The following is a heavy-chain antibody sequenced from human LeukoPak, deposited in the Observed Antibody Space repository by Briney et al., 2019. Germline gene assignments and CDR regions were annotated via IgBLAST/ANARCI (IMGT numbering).Heavy chain of an antibody. CDR1: GYTFISYG. CDR3: ARDYGSGSDYYFDY. V-gene: IGHV1-18*01. D-gene: IGHD3-10*01. CDR2: ISADNGNT. J-gene: IGHJ4*02. Sequence: ASVKVSCKASGYTFISYGFSWVRQAPGQGLEWMGWISADNGNTNYAQKLQGRVTMTTDTSTSTVYMELRSLRSDGTAVYYCARDYGSGSDYYFDYWGQGTLVTVSS.